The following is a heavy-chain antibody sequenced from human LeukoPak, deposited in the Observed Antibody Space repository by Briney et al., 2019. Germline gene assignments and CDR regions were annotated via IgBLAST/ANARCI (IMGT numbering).Heavy chain of an antibody. J-gene: IGHJ4*02. V-gene: IGHV2-5*02. D-gene: IGHD6-19*01. CDR1: GFSLSTSGVG. CDR2: IYWDDNK. Sequence: SGPTLVKPPQTLTLTCTFSGFSLSTSGVGVGWIRQPPGKALEWLAVIYWDDNKRYSPSLKSRLIITKDTSKNQVVLTMTNMDPVDTATYYCGHRQGYTTGWGSFDFWGQGTLVTVSS. CDR3: GHRQGYTTGWGSFDF.